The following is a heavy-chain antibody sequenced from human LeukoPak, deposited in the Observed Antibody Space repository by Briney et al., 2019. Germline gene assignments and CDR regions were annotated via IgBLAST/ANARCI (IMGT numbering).Heavy chain of an antibody. Sequence: GASVKVSCKASGYTFTGYYMHWVRQAPGQGLEWMGWINPNSGGTNYAQNLQGRVTMTTDTSTSTAYMELRSLRSDDTAVYYCARDYRDNVWGSYRYFDYWGQGTLVTVSS. CDR3: ARDYRDNVWGSYRYFDY. J-gene: IGHJ4*02. D-gene: IGHD3-16*02. V-gene: IGHV1-2*02. CDR1: GYTFTGYY. CDR2: INPNSGGT.